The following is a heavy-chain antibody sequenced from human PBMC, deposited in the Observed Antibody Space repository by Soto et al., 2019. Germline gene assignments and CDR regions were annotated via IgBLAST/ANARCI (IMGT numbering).Heavy chain of an antibody. Sequence: PGGSLRLSCAASGFPFSSYAMTWVRQAPGKGLEWVSTISGSGVSTYYADSVKGRFTISRDNSKNTLYLQMNSLRAEDTAVYYCAKEVLSTARIDYWGQGTLVTVSS. V-gene: IGHV3-23*01. D-gene: IGHD6-6*01. CDR3: AKEVLSTARIDY. CDR2: ISGSGVST. J-gene: IGHJ4*02. CDR1: GFPFSSYA.